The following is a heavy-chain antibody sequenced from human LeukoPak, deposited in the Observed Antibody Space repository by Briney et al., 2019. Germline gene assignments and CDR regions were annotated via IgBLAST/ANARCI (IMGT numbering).Heavy chain of an antibody. D-gene: IGHD6-13*01. J-gene: IGHJ5*02. Sequence: SETLSLTCTVSGYSISSGYYWGWIRQPPGKGLEWIGSIYHSGSTYYNPSLKSRVTISVDTSKNQFSLKLSSVTAADTAVYYCAQYSSSWYLFDPWGQGTLVTVSS. CDR3: AQYSSSWYLFDP. V-gene: IGHV4-38-2*02. CDR2: IYHSGST. CDR1: GYSISSGYY.